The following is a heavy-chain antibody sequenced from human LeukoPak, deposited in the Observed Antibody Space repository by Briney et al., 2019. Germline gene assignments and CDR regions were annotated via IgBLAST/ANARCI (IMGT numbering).Heavy chain of an antibody. CDR2: ISTSGSNM. CDR3: ARDGTYSSSWVTSYDY. Sequence: GGSLTLSCTASGFTFSSCCKNWVRQAPGKGLERVSMISTSGSNMYYADSVKSRFTISRDNAKNLLYLEMDSLGAEDTAVYYCARDGTYSSSWVTSYDYWGQGTLVTVSS. D-gene: IGHD6-13*01. V-gene: IGHV3-48*03. CDR1: GFTFSSCC. J-gene: IGHJ4*02.